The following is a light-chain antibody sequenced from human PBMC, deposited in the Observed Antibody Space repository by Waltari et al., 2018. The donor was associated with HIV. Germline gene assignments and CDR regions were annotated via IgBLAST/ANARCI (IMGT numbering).Light chain of an antibody. V-gene: IGKV2-28*01. CDR1: QSLLHSNGYNY. CDR2: LGS. CDR3: MQTLQTPPWT. J-gene: IGKJ1*01. Sequence: DIVMTQSPLSLPVTPGEPASISCRSSQSLLHSNGYNYLDWYLQKPGQSPQLLIYLGSNRASGVPDRFSGSGSGTDFTLKISRVEAEDFGVYYCMQTLQTPPWTFDQGP.